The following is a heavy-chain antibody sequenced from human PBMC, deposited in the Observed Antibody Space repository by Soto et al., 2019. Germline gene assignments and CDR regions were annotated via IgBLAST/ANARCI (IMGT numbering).Heavy chain of an antibody. CDR3: AHRRVNVGMAF. CDR2: IHWNDDN. D-gene: IGHD3-22*01. Sequence: QITLKESGPTLVKPTQTLTLTCTFSGFSLSTTGVGVGWIRQPPGKALEWLAVIHWNDDNHYSPSLMGRLTITKDTSKSQVALTMTNMDPVDTATYCCAHRRVNVGMAFWGQGTTVTVSS. CDR1: GFSLSTTGVG. V-gene: IGHV2-5*01. J-gene: IGHJ6*02.